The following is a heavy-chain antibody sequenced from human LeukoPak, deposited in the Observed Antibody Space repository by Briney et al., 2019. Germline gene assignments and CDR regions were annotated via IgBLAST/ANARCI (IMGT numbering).Heavy chain of an antibody. Sequence: SQTLSLTCTVSGGSISSGDYYWSWIRQPPGKGLEWIGYIYYSGSTYYNPSLKSRVTISVDTSKNQFSLKLSSVTAADTAMYYCAREALYCSSTSCRAFDPWGQGTLVTVSS. CDR2: IYYSGST. CDR1: GGSISSGDYY. V-gene: IGHV4-30-4*01. D-gene: IGHD2-2*01. CDR3: AREALYCSSTSCRAFDP. J-gene: IGHJ5*02.